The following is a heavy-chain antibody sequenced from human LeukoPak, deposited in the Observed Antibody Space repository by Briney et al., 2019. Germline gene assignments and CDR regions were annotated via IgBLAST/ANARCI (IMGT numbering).Heavy chain of an antibody. CDR1: GFTVSSNY. V-gene: IGHV3-66*01. Sequence: GGSLRLSCAASGFTVSSNYMSWVRQAPGKGLEWVSVIYSGGSTYYADSVKGRFTISRDNSKNTLYLQMNSLRAEDTAVYYCAGTSGSYSVNWFDPWGQGTLVTVSS. J-gene: IGHJ5*02. CDR3: AGTSGSYSVNWFDP. CDR2: IYSGGST. D-gene: IGHD1-26*01.